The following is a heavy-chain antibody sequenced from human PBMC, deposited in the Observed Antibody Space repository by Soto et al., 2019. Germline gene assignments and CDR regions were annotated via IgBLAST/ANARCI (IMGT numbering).Heavy chain of an antibody. CDR1: GYDFTSYG. V-gene: IGHV1-18*01. Sequence: QGQLLQSGDEVKKPGASVRVSCRASGYDFTSYGIIWVRQAPGQGLEWVSWISAYNGKRDTAQKFQGRVTMTLDTSPDTAHMELGDLTSADTAVYYCARGRIVASIHDAFEIWGQGTMVAVSS. CDR2: ISAYNGKR. CDR3: ARGRIVASIHDAFEI. J-gene: IGHJ3*02. D-gene: IGHD2-21*01.